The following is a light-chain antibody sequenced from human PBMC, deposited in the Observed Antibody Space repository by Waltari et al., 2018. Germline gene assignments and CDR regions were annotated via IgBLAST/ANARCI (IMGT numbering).Light chain of an antibody. V-gene: IGLV1-44*01. CDR1: SSNIGSNT. Sequence: QSVLTQPPSASATPGQRVTISCSGRSSNIGSNTVNWYQQPPGTAPKLLIHSNNQRPSGVPDRFPGSKSDTSASLAINGLQSEDEAIYYCAVWDDSLNGRVFGGGTKLAVL. CDR2: SNN. J-gene: IGLJ3*02. CDR3: AVWDDSLNGRV.